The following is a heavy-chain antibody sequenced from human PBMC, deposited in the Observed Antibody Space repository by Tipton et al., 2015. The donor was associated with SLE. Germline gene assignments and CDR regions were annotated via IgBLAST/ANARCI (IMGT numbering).Heavy chain of an antibody. CDR3: ARPSVDSAIYS. CDR2: INQDGSEK. D-gene: IGHD5-18*01. V-gene: IGHV3-7*01. CDR1: GFTFSSYW. J-gene: IGHJ5*02. Sequence: SLRLSCAASGFTFSSYWMSWVRQAPGKGLEWVANINQDGSEKYYVDSVKGRFTISRDNAKNSLYLQMNSLRAEDTAEYYCARPSVDSAIYSWGQGSLVTASS.